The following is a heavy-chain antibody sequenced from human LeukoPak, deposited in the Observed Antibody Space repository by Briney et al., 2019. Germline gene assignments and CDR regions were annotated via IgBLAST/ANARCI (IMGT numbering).Heavy chain of an antibody. Sequence: GGSLRLSCAASGFTFSSYAMHWVRQAPGKGLEWVAVISYDGSNKYYADSVKGRFTISRDNSKNTLYLQMNSLRAEDTAVYYCAKVSGNAPSADYWGQGTLVTVSS. D-gene: IGHD4-23*01. J-gene: IGHJ4*02. V-gene: IGHV3-30-3*01. CDR3: AKVSGNAPSADY. CDR1: GFTFSSYA. CDR2: ISYDGSNK.